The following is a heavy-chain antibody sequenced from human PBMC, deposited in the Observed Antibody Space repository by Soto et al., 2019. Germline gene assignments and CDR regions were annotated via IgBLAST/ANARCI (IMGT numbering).Heavy chain of an antibody. CDR3: ARDPDYDFWRTHAFDI. J-gene: IGHJ3*02. Sequence: QVQLQQSGPGLVKPSQTLSLTCAISGDSVSSNSAAWNWIRQSPSRGLEWLGRTYYKAKWYNDYAVSVNSRITINPVTSKNQFSLQLNSVTPEDTAVYYCARDPDYDFWRTHAFDIWGQGTMVTVSS. D-gene: IGHD3-3*01. CDR1: GDSVSSNSAA. V-gene: IGHV6-1*01. CDR2: TYYKAKWYN.